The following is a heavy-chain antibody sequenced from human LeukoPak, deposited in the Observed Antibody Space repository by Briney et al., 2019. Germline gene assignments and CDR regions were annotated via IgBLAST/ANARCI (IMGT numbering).Heavy chain of an antibody. CDR3: AKGSQLWLFGVTKKCYFDY. D-gene: IGHD3-3*01. CDR1: GFTFSSYA. J-gene: IGHJ4*02. Sequence: GGSLRLSCAASGFTFSSYAMSWVRQAPGKGLEWVSAISGSGGSTYYADSVKGRFTISRDNSKNTLYLQMNSLRAEDTAVYYCAKGSQLWLFGVTKKCYFDYWGQGTLVTVSS. V-gene: IGHV3-23*01. CDR2: ISGSGGST.